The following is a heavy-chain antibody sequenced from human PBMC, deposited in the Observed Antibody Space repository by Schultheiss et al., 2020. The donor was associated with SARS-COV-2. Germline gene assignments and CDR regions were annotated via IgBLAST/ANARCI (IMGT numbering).Heavy chain of an antibody. D-gene: IGHD3-16*01. Sequence: TLSLTCTVSGGSISSGSYYWSWIRQPAGKGLEWIGRIYTSGSTNYNPSLKSRVTISVDTSKNQFSLKLSSVTAADTAVYYCARVFGAEGVDYWGQGTLVTVSS. V-gene: IGHV4-61*02. CDR1: GGSISSGSYY. CDR2: IYTSGST. J-gene: IGHJ4*02. CDR3: ARVFGAEGVDY.